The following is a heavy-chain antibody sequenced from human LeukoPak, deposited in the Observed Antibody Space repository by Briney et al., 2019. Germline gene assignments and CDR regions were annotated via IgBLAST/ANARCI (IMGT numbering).Heavy chain of an antibody. J-gene: IGHJ6*03. CDR1: GFTFSNYW. Sequence: PGGSLRLSCAASGFTFSNYWMTWVRQAPGKGLEWVANIKEDGSETYYVDSVKGRFTISTDNAKKSVYLQMNSLRAEDTAVYYCGRVKVLPRGQYYYMDVWGKGTTVTVSS. D-gene: IGHD2-8*01. CDR3: GRVKVLPRGQYYYMDV. V-gene: IGHV3-7*01. CDR2: IKEDGSET.